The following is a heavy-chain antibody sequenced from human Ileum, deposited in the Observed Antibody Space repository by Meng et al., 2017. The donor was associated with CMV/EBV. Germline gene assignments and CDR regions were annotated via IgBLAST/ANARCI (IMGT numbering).Heavy chain of an antibody. J-gene: IGHJ4*02. V-gene: IGHV3-74*01. CDR2: INFDGTTT. CDR3: VRSHCSSSLCSNELDH. Sequence: GGSLRLSCATSGFTFSTHWMHWVRQDPGKGLMWVSRINFDGTTTDYADSVQGRFIISRDNAKNSLYLQMNSLRPEDTALYFCVRSHCSSSLCSNELDHWGRGTLVTVSS. D-gene: IGHD2-2*01. CDR1: GFTFSTHW.